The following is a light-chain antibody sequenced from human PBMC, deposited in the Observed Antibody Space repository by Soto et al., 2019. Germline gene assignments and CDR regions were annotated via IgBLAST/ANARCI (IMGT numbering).Light chain of an antibody. V-gene: IGKV3D-15*01. CDR2: RIS. CDR1: QSVNSN. J-gene: IGKJ5*01. Sequence: EIVMTQAPATLSVSPGERATLSCRASQSVNSNSLAWYQQKPGQAPRLLIYRISKRATDIPDRFIGSGSGTEFNLPIRSLQPADFATYYCQQPGHWPITFGQGTR. CDR3: QQPGHWPIT.